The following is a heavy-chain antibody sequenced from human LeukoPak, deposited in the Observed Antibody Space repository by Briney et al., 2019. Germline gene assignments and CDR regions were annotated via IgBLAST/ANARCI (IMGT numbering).Heavy chain of an antibody. CDR1: GGSISSYY. V-gene: IGHV4-4*07. CDR3: ARVPYFDRSGYYSDAFDI. D-gene: IGHD3-22*01. J-gene: IGHJ3*02. CDR2: IYTSGST. Sequence: SETLSLTCTVSGGSISSYYWSWIRQPAGKGLEWIGRIYTSGSTNYNPSLKSRVTMSVDTSKNQFSLKLSSVTAADTAVYYCARVPYFDRSGYYSDAFDIWGQGTMVTVSS.